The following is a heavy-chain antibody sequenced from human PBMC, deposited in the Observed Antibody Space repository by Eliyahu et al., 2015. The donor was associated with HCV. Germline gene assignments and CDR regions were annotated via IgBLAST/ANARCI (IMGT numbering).Heavy chain of an antibody. CDR2: IIPILGIA. CDR3: ATGPGGGTPTADWYFDL. CDR1: GGTFSSYA. V-gene: IGHV1-69*04. Sequence: QVQLVQSGAEVKKPGSSVKVSCKASGGTFSSYAISWVRQAPGQGLEWMGRIIPILGIANYAQKFQGRVTITADKSTSTAYMELSSLRPEDTAVYYCATGPGGGTPTADWYFDLWAVAPWSLSPQ. D-gene: IGHD3-16*01. J-gene: IGHJ2*01.